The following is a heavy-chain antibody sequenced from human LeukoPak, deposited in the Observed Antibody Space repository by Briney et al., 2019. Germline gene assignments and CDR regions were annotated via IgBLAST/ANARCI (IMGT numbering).Heavy chain of an antibody. V-gene: IGHV3-30*02. J-gene: IGHJ4*02. D-gene: IGHD5-24*01. CDR1: GFTFNSYG. CDR3: ARGDGTEMATMPPDYFDY. CDR2: IRYDGSNK. Sequence: GGSLRLSCAASGFTFNSYGMHWVRQAPGKGLEWVAFIRYDGSNKYYADSVKGRFTISRDNSKNTLYLQMNSLRAEDTAVYYCARGDGTEMATMPPDYFDYWGQGTLVTVSS.